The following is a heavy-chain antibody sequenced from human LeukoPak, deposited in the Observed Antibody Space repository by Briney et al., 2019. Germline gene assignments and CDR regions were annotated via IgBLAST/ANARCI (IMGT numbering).Heavy chain of an antibody. Sequence: GGSLRLSCAASGFTFHNAWMTWVRQAPGKGLEWVGRMKSNRDGGTSDYAAPVKGRFTISRDDSKNTLYLHMNSLRAGDTAVYYGTTLSNDVLYWGQGTLVTV. CDR3: TTLSNDVLY. CDR1: GFTFHNAW. D-gene: IGHD4-11*01. J-gene: IGHJ4*02. CDR2: MKSNRDGGTS. V-gene: IGHV3-15*01.